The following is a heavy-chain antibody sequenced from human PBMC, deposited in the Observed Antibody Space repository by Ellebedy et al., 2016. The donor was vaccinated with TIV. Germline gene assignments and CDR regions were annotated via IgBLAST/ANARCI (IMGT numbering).Heavy chain of an antibody. V-gene: IGHV4-59*01. Sequence: MPSETLSLTCTVSGGSISSYYWSWIRQPPGKGLEWIGYIYYSGSTNYNPSLKSRVTMSVDTSNNQFSLKLSSVTAADTAVYYCARDGLRYYGSGSHWYFDLWGRGTLVTVSS. CDR2: IYYSGST. D-gene: IGHD3-10*01. CDR3: ARDGLRYYGSGSHWYFDL. CDR1: GGSISSYY. J-gene: IGHJ2*01.